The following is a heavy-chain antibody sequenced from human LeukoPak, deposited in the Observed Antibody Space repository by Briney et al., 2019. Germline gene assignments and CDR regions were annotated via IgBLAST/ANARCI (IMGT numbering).Heavy chain of an antibody. V-gene: IGHV3-48*04. CDR2: ISGSSSTI. J-gene: IGHJ4*02. Sequence: GGSLRLSCAASRFTFSRYNMNWVRQAPGKGLEWVSYISGSSSTIYYADSVKGRFTISRDNAKNSLYLQMNSLRAEDTAVYYCAGGYSGYNWDFDYWGQGTLVTVSS. D-gene: IGHD5-12*01. CDR3: AGGYSGYNWDFDY. CDR1: RFTFSRYN.